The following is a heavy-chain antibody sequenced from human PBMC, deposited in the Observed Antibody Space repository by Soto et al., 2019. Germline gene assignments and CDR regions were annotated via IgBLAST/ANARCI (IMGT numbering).Heavy chain of an antibody. CDR2: LNGSGGST. CDR3: ARGFSAGKGSPPDY. J-gene: IGHJ4*02. V-gene: IGHV3-23*01. CDR1: GFTCSNYA. Sequence: GGTLRLSCAASGFTCSNYAMTWVCHAPGKGLEWVSGLNGSGGSTSSADSVKGRFAISRDNSKNTLYLQMNSLRDGDTAVYYCARGFSAGKGSPPDYWGQGTLVTVSS. D-gene: IGHD3-10*01.